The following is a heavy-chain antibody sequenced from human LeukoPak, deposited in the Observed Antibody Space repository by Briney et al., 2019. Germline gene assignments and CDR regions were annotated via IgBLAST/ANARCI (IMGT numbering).Heavy chain of an antibody. V-gene: IGHV4-30-2*01. CDR2: IYHSGST. CDR1: GGSISSGGYS. CDR3: ARARVAATGAFDY. D-gene: IGHD2-15*01. J-gene: IGHJ4*02. Sequence: SQTLSLTCAVSGGSISSGGYSWSWIRQAPGKGLEWIGYIYHSGSTYYNPSLKSRVTISVDRSKNQFSLKLSSVTAADTAVYYCARARVAATGAFDYWGQGTLVTVSS.